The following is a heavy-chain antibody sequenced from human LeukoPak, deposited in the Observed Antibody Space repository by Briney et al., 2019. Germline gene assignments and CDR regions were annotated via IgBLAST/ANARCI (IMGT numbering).Heavy chain of an antibody. D-gene: IGHD6-19*01. V-gene: IGHV3-30-3*01. Sequence: HPGGSLRLSCVASGFTFSSYAMHWVRQAPGKGLEWVAVISYDGSNKYYADSVKGRFTISRDNSKNTLYLQMNSLRAEDTAVYYCARYSSGWSIDYWGQGSLVTVSS. J-gene: IGHJ4*02. CDR2: ISYDGSNK. CDR1: GFTFSSYA. CDR3: ARYSSGWSIDY.